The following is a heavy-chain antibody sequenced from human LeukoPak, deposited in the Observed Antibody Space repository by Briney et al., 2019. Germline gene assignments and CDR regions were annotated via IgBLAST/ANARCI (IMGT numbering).Heavy chain of an antibody. J-gene: IGHJ4*02. D-gene: IGHD5-18*01. Sequence: SETLSLTCTVSGGSISSGGYYWSWIRQHPGKGLEWIGYIYYSGSTYYNPSLKSRVTISVDTSKNQFSLKLSSVTAADTAVYYCARDTIIQLWSVVDYWGQGTLVTVSS. CDR1: GGSISSGGYY. V-gene: IGHV4-31*03. CDR2: IYYSGST. CDR3: ARDTIIQLWSVVDY.